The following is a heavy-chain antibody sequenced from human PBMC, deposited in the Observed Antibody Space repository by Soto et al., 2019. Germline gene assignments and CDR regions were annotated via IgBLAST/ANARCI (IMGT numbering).Heavy chain of an antibody. J-gene: IGHJ6*03. D-gene: IGHD4-4*01. CDR2: ISSSSSTI. CDR1: GFTFSSYS. CDR3: ARDRVASSNYVYYYYMDV. Sequence: GGSLRLSCAASGFTFSSYSMNWVRQAPGKGLEWVSYISSSSSTIYYADSVKGRFTISRDNAKNSLYLQMNSLRAEDTAVYYCARDRVASSNYVYYYYMDVWGKGTTVTVSS. V-gene: IGHV3-48*01.